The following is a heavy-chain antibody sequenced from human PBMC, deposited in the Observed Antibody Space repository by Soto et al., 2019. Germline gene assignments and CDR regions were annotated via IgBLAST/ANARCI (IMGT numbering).Heavy chain of an antibody. D-gene: IGHD2-21*02. CDR1: GYSFTSYW. CDR3: ARQSAYCGGDCYSYYYYYGMDV. V-gene: IGHV5-51*01. J-gene: IGHJ6*02. Sequence: PGESLKISCKGSGYSFTSYWIGWVRQMPGKGLEWMGIIYPGDSDTRYSPSFQGQVTISADKSISTAYLQWSSLKASDTAMYYYARQSAYCGGDCYSYYYYYGMDVWGQGTTVTVSS. CDR2: IYPGDSDT.